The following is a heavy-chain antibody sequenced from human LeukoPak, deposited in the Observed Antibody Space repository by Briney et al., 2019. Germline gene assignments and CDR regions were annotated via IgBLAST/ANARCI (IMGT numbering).Heavy chain of an antibody. Sequence: SETLSLTCTVSGYSISSGYFWGWIRQPPGKGLEWIGTIYNSGSTYYNPSLKSRVTISVDTSKNQFSLKLSSVTAADTAVYYCARLGRSPDYVFDYWGQGTLVTVSS. CDR2: IYNSGST. V-gene: IGHV4-38-2*02. J-gene: IGHJ4*02. CDR1: GYSISSGYF. D-gene: IGHD4-17*01. CDR3: ARLGRSPDYVFDY.